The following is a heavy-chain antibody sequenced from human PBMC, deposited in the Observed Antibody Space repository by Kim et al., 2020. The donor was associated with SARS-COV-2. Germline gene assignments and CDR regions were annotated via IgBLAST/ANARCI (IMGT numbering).Heavy chain of an antibody. V-gene: IGHV1-18*01. CDR3: ARASGAAAGHYADY. D-gene: IGHD6-13*01. Sequence: QKLQGRVTMTTDTSTSTAYMELRSLRSDDTAVYYCARASGAAAGHYADYWGQGTLVTVSS. J-gene: IGHJ4*02.